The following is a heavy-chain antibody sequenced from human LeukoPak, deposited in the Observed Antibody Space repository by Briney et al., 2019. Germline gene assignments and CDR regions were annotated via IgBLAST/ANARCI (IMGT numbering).Heavy chain of an antibody. CDR1: GFTFSSYW. Sequence: GGSLRLSCAASGFTFSSYWMSWVRQAPGKGLEWVANIKQDGSEKYYVDSVKGRFTISRDNAKNSLYLQMSSLRAEDTAVYYCARMRSGGYFDWLLDYFDYWGQGTLVTVSS. J-gene: IGHJ4*02. CDR2: IKQDGSEK. CDR3: ARMRSGGYFDWLLDYFDY. D-gene: IGHD3-9*01. V-gene: IGHV3-7*01.